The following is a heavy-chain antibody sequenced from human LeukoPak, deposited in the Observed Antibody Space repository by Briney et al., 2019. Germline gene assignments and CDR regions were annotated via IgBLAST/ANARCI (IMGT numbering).Heavy chain of an antibody. D-gene: IGHD3-10*01. Sequence: GGSLRLSCAAFGFTFKIYTMNWVRQAPGKGLEWVSGTNFSGDNRGDNTYYADSVRGRFSISRDNSKNTLYLQMNSLRAEDTAVYYCAKGEVRAYYYGSGKPQGSWGQGTLVTVSS. V-gene: IGHV3-23*01. CDR2: TNFSGDNRGDNT. J-gene: IGHJ4*02. CDR3: AKGEVRAYYYGSGKPQGS. CDR1: GFTFKIYT.